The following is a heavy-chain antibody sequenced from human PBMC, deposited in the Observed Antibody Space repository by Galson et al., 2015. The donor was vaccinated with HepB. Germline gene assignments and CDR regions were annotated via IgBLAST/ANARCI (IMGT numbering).Heavy chain of an antibody. V-gene: IGHV6-1*01. Sequence: CAISGDSVSSNSAAWNWIRQSPSRGLEWLGRTYYRSKWYNDYAVSVKSRITINPDTSKNQFSLQLNSVTPEDTAVYYCARASIVVVPAAITDYYYYMDVWGKGTTVTVSS. CDR2: TYYRSKWYN. D-gene: IGHD2-2*01. J-gene: IGHJ6*03. CDR3: ARASIVVVPAAITDYYYYMDV. CDR1: GDSVSSNSAA.